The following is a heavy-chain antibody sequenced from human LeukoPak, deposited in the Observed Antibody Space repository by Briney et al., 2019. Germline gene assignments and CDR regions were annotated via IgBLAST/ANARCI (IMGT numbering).Heavy chain of an antibody. J-gene: IGHJ4*02. V-gene: IGHV3-30*02. CDR1: GFTFSNYG. CDR3: AKDPRRGVGFVGATFDY. D-gene: IGHD1-26*01. CDR2: IRYDGSNN. Sequence: GGSLRLSCAASGFTFSNYGMHWVRQAPGKGLEWVAFIRYDGSNNYYADSVKCRFTISRDNSKNTLYLQMNSLRAEDTAVYYCAKDPRRGVGFVGATFDYWGQGTLVSVSS.